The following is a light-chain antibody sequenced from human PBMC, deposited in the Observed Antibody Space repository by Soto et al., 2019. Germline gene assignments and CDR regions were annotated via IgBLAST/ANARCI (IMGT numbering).Light chain of an antibody. CDR3: SSYAGSNNFCV. CDR1: SSDIGGSDY. J-gene: IGLJ1*01. V-gene: IGLV2-8*01. CDR2: DVN. Sequence: QSALTQPPSASGSPGQSVTISCTGASSDIGGSDYVSWYQQHPGKAPKLIIYDVNVRPSGVPNRFSGSKSGNTASLTVSGLQAEDEADYYCSSYAGSNNFCVFGTGTKLTGL.